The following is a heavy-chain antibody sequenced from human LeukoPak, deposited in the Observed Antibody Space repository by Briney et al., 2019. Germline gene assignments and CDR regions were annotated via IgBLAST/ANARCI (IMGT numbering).Heavy chain of an antibody. D-gene: IGHD1-26*01. Sequence: PGGSLRLSCAASGFTFSSYAMSWVRQAPGKGLEWVAVISYDGSNKYYADSVKGRFTISRDNSKNTLYLQMNSLRAEDTAVYYCAKDHRILVGATGGIFDYWGQGTLVTVSS. CDR3: AKDHRILVGATGGIFDY. CDR1: GFTFSSYA. V-gene: IGHV3-30*18. J-gene: IGHJ4*02. CDR2: ISYDGSNK.